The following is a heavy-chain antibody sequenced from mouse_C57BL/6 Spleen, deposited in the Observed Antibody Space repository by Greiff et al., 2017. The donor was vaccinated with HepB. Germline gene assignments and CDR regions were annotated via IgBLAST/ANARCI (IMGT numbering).Heavy chain of an antibody. D-gene: IGHD1-1*01. V-gene: IGHV1-39*01. J-gene: IGHJ4*01. Sequence: VQLQQSGPELVKPGASVKISCKASGYSFTDYNMNWVKQSNGKSLEWIGVINPNYGTTSYNQKFKGKATLTVDQASSTAYMQLNSLTSEDSAVYYWARSDYYGPPYYAMDYWGQGTSGTVSS. CDR2: INPNYGTT. CDR1: GYSFTDYN. CDR3: ARSDYYGPPYYAMDY.